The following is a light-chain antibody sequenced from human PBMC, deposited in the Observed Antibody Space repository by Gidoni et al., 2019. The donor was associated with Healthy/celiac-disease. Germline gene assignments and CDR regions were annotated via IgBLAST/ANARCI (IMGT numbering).Light chain of an antibody. J-gene: IGKJ3*01. Sequence: DIQMTQSPSSLSASLGDRVTITCRASQSISSYLNWYQQKPGKAPKLLIYAASSLQSGVPSRFSGSGSGTDFTLTISSLQPEDFATYYCQQSYSTPPTFGPXTKVDIK. CDR1: QSISSY. CDR3: QQSYSTPPT. CDR2: AAS. V-gene: IGKV1-39*01.